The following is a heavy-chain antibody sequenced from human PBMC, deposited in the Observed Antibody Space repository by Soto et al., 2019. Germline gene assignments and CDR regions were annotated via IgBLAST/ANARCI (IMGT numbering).Heavy chain of an antibody. CDR3: ATSYDSSGYPFDS. CDR2: ISYDGSNK. J-gene: IGHJ4*01. CDR1: GFTFSSYA. D-gene: IGHD3-22*01. Sequence: QVQLVESGGGVVQPGRSLRLSCAASGFTFSSYAMHWVRQAPGKGLEWVAVISYDGSNKYYADSVKGRFTITRDNSKNTLYLQMNSLRAEDTTVYYCATSYDSSGYPFDSWSHGTLVTVS. V-gene: IGHV3-30-3*01.